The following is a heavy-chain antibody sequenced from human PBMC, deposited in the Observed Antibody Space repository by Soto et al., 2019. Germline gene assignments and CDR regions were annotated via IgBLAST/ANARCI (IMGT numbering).Heavy chain of an antibody. CDR2: ISSSSSTI. Sequence: GGSLRLSCAASGFTFSSYSMNWVRQAPGKGLEWVSYISSSSSTIYYADSVKGRFTISRDNAKNSLYLQMNSLRAEDTAVYYCAREMDCSSSGRYQYYYYYYMYGWGQGSTVPVSS. CDR3: AREMDCSSSGRYQYYYYYYMYG. V-gene: IGHV3-48*01. J-gene: IGHJ6*03. CDR1: GFTFSSYS. D-gene: IGHD2-2*01.